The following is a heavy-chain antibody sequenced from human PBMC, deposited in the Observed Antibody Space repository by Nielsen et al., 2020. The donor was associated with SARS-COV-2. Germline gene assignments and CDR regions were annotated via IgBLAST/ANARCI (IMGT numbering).Heavy chain of an antibody. Sequence: LKISCSASGFTFSSTWMDWVRQAPGQGLVWVSRINPSGSGTAYADSVKGRFAVSRDNAENTVVLQIHSLRVEDTAVYYCAGGADFWSGTQKYYMDVWGKGTTVTVSS. CDR1: GFTFSSTW. D-gene: IGHD3-3*01. CDR2: INPSGSGT. V-gene: IGHV3-74*01. J-gene: IGHJ6*03. CDR3: AGGADFWSGTQKYYMDV.